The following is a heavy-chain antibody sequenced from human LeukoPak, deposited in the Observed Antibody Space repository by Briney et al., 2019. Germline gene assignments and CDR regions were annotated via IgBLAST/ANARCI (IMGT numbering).Heavy chain of an antibody. CDR3: TTDSGKQLVDY. Sequence: GGSLRLSCAASGFTFSNAWMSWIRQAPGKGLEWVGRIKSKTDGGTTDYAAPVKGRFTISRDDSKNTLYLQMNSLKTEDTAVYYCTTDSGKQLVDYWGQGTLVTVSS. V-gene: IGHV3-15*01. J-gene: IGHJ4*02. CDR1: GFTFSNAW. CDR2: IKSKTDGGTT. D-gene: IGHD6-13*01.